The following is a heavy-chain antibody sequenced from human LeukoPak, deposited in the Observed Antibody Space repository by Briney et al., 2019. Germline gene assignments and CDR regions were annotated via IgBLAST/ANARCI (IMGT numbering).Heavy chain of an antibody. D-gene: IGHD3-16*01. CDR1: GYSFTNDW. J-gene: IGHJ3*02. Sequence: GESLQISSQGSGYSFTNDWIGWVRQMPGKGLEWMGIIYPSDSDTRYSPSFQGQVTISADKSISTAYLQWSSLKASDTAMYYCARLWAFDIWGQGTMVTVSS. CDR3: ARLWAFDI. CDR2: IYPSDSDT. V-gene: IGHV5-51*01.